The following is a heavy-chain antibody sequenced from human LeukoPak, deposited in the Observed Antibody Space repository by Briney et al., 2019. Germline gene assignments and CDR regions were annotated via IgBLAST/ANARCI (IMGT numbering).Heavy chain of an antibody. CDR3: ARHYYDSSGYYVPPLYYYYMDV. V-gene: IGHV3-7*01. CDR2: IKQDGSEK. J-gene: IGHJ6*03. CDR1: GFTFSSYW. Sequence: GGSLRLSCAASGFTFSSYWMSWVRQAPGKGLEWVANIKQDGSEKNYVDSVKGRFTISRDNAKNSLYLQMNSLRAEDTAVYYCARHYYDSSGYYVPPLYYYYMDVWGKGTTVTVSS. D-gene: IGHD3-22*01.